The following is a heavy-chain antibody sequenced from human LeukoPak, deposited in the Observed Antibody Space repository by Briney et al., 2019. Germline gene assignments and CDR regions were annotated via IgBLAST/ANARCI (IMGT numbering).Heavy chain of an antibody. CDR3: ATRCTNGVCYTDY. CDR1: GFPFSDYY. D-gene: IGHD2-8*01. J-gene: IGHJ4*02. CDR2: ISSSGSTI. V-gene: IGHV3-11*01. Sequence: LGGSLRLSCAASGFPFSDYYMSWIRQAPGKGLEWVSYISSSGSTIYYPDSVKGRFTISRDNAKNSLYLQMNSLRAEDPAVYYCATRCTNGVCYTDYWGQGTLVTVSS.